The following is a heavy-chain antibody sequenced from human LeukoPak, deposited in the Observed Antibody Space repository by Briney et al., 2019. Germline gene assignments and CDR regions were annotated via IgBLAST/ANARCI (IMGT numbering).Heavy chain of an antibody. CDR3: AKDTVASSGYYFDY. D-gene: IGHD6-19*01. J-gene: IGHJ4*02. CDR1: GFTFSSYA. Sequence: GGSLRLSCAASGFTFSSYAMSWVRQAPGKGLEWVSAISGSGGSIYYADSVKGRFTISRDNSKNTLYLQMNSLRAEDTAVYYCAKDTVASSGYYFDYWGQGTLVTVSS. V-gene: IGHV3-23*01. CDR2: ISGSGGSI.